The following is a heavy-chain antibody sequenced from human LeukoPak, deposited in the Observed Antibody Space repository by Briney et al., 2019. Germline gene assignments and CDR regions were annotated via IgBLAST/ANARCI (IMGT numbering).Heavy chain of an antibody. D-gene: IGHD6-19*01. CDR3: VKDELAVAIFDY. CDR2: ISKSGRET. J-gene: IGHJ4*02. V-gene: IGHV3-23*01. CDR1: GIIFSHYA. Sequence: GGSLRLSFVASGIIFSHYAMSWVRQAPGKGLEWVSAISKSGRETYYADSVKGRFAISRDNSKNTFYLQMNSLRAEDSAVYFCVKDELAVAIFDYWGPGTLVTVSS.